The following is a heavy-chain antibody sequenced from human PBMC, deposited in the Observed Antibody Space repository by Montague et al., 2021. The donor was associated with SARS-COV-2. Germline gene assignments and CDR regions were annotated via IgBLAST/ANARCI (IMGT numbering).Heavy chain of an antibody. CDR1: GXSISRYY. Sequence: SETLSLTCSVSGXSISRYYWSWIRQSDGKGLEWIGRIYTGGYVNYNPALQSRVSMSVDTSKSQVSLNVTSVTAADTAVYYCARAIWHLDVWGRGILVTVSS. CDR2: IYTGGYV. J-gene: IGHJ2*01. V-gene: IGHV4-4*07. CDR3: ARAIWHLDV.